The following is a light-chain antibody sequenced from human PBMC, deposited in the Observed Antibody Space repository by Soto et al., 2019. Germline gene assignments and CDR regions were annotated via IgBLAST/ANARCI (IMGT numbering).Light chain of an antibody. V-gene: IGLV2-14*01. CDR2: DVT. Sequence: QSALTQPASVSGSRGQSITISCTSTTSDVPGSNSVSWYQQHPGKAPILIIYDVTKRPSGVSGRFSGSKSGNTASLTISGLQVEDEAEYYCSSYITSSLVLFGGGTKLTVL. CDR1: TSDVPGSNS. CDR3: SSYITSSLVL. J-gene: IGLJ2*01.